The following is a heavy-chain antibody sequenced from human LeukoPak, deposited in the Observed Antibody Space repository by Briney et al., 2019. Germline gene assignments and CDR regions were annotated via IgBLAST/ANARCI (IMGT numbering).Heavy chain of an antibody. CDR3: ARVDNWNDGKDY. D-gene: IGHD1-20*01. V-gene: IGHV3-74*01. J-gene: IGHJ4*02. Sequence: GRSLRLSCAVSGFTFSSYWMHWVRQAPGKGLVWVSRIDNDGSTTIYADSVKGRFTISRDNSKNTLYLQMNSLRAEDTAVYYCARVDNWNDGKDYWGQGTLVTVSS. CDR1: GFTFSSYW. CDR2: IDNDGSTT.